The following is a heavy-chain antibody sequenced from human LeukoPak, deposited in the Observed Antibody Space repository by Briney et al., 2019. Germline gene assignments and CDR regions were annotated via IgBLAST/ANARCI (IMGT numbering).Heavy chain of an antibody. J-gene: IGHJ4*02. D-gene: IGHD4-17*01. CDR1: GGSISRSSYY. V-gene: IGHV4-39*01. CDR3: ARHEVSTVTKGGYYFNY. CDR2: IYYSGST. Sequence: SETLSLTCTVSGGSISRSSYYWGWIRQPPGKGLERIGSIYYSGSTYYNPSLKSRVTISVDTSKNQFSLKVTSVTAADAAMYYCARHEVSTVTKGGYYFNYWGQGSLVTVSS.